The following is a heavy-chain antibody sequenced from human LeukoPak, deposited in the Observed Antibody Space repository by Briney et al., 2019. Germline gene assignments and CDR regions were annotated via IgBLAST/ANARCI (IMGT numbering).Heavy chain of an antibody. Sequence: GGSLRLSCAASGFTFSSYWMSWVRQAPGKGLEWVSSISSSSSYIYYADSVKGRFTISRDNAKNSLYLQMNSLRAEDTAVYYCARGKDRLSKRAKGPFDYWGQGTLVTVSS. V-gene: IGHV3-21*01. CDR2: ISSSSSYI. J-gene: IGHJ4*02. CDR3: ARGKDRLSKRAKGPFDY. D-gene: IGHD3-9*01. CDR1: GFTFSSYW.